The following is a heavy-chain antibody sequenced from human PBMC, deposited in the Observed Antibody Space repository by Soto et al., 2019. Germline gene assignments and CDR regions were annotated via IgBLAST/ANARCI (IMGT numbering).Heavy chain of an antibody. CDR1: GASISGSYYY. CDR2: VFYTGFT. J-gene: IGHJ4*02. V-gene: IGHV4-39*01. Sequence: SETLSLTCAVSGASISGSYYYWAWLRQSPGKGPEWIGSVFYTGFTSYNPSLESRVSVSVDTSKSQFSLKLSAVTAADTDVYYCATSQKGYNWNYFDHWGQGALVTVSS. D-gene: IGHD1-20*01. CDR3: ATSQKGYNWNYFDH.